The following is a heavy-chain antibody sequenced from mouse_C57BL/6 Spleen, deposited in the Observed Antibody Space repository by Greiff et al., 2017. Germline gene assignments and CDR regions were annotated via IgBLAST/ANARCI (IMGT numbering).Heavy chain of an antibody. V-gene: IGHV1-52*01. Sequence: QVQLQQSGAELVRPGSSVKLSCKASGYTFTSYWMHWVKQRPIQGLEWIGNIDPSDSETHYNQKFKDKATLTVDKSSSTAYMQLSSLTSEDSAVYYCARDYYGTRGYFDYWGQGTTRTVSS. CDR2: IDPSDSET. J-gene: IGHJ2*01. D-gene: IGHD1-1*01. CDR3: ARDYYGTRGYFDY. CDR1: GYTFTSYW.